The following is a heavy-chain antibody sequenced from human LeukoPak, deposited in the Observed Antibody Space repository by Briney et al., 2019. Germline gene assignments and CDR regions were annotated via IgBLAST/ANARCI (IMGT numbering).Heavy chain of an antibody. CDR3: ARGPIVGATTLLPFHY. D-gene: IGHD1-26*01. CDR2: TDSDGSDI. Sequence: QSGGSLRLSCAASGFSFRSHWMHWVRQAPAKGLVWVSRTDSDGSDISYADSVKGRFTISRDNAKNTLYLQMDSLRAEDTAVYYCARGPIVGATTLLPFHYWGQGTLVTVSS. V-gene: IGHV3-74*01. CDR1: GFSFRSHW. J-gene: IGHJ4*02.